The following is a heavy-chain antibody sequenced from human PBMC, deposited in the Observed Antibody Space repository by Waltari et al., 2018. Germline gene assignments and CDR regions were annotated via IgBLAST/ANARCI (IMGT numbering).Heavy chain of an antibody. CDR2: INHSGST. V-gene: IGHV4-34*01. Sequence: QVQLQQWGAGLLKPSETLSLTCAVYGGSFSGYYWSWIRQPPGKGLGWIGEINHSGSTNYNPSLKSRVTISVDTSKNQFSLKLSSVTAADTAVYYCARVRRITIFGVDGPLDYWGQGTLVTVSS. J-gene: IGHJ4*02. CDR3: ARVRRITIFGVDGPLDY. D-gene: IGHD3-3*01. CDR1: GGSFSGYY.